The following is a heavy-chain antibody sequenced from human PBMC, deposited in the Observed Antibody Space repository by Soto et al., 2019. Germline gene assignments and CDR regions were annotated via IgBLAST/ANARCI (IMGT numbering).Heavy chain of an antibody. CDR2: IYYSGST. CDR1: GGSISSYY. D-gene: IGHD3-3*01. Sequence: LSLTCTVSGGSISSYYWSWIRQPPGKGLEWIGYIYYSGSTNYNPSLKSRVTISVDTSKNQFSLKLSSVTAADTAVYYCARDSHSYSYYDFWSGPKYYYYYMDVWGKGTTVTVSS. CDR3: ARDSHSYSYYDFWSGPKYYYYYMDV. J-gene: IGHJ6*03. V-gene: IGHV4-59*01.